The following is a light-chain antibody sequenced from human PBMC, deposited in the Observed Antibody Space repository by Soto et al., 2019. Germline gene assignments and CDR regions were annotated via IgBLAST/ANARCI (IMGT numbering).Light chain of an antibody. CDR1: SSDVGDYKF. CDR2: EVS. J-gene: IGLJ2*01. V-gene: IGLV2-8*01. Sequence: QSALTQPPSASGSPGQSVTISCTGTSSDVGDYKFVSWYQQHPGKAPKLMIYEVSRPPSWVPDRFSGSKSGNTASLTVSGLQAEHEADYHCSSYAGNNNVVFGGGTKLTVL. CDR3: SSYAGNNNVV.